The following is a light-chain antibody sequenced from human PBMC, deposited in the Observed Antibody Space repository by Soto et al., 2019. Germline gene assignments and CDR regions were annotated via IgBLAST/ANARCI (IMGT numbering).Light chain of an antibody. Sequence: QSVLTQPPSVSATPGQTVTISCSGSGSNIGDHDVSWYWQLPGTAPKLLIYKTNQRPSGVSDRFSGSKSGTSATLVITGLQTGDEADYYCDTWDASLSGKVFGGGTKVTVL. CDR2: KTN. CDR3: DTWDASLSGKV. J-gene: IGLJ3*02. V-gene: IGLV1-51*02. CDR1: GSNIGDHD.